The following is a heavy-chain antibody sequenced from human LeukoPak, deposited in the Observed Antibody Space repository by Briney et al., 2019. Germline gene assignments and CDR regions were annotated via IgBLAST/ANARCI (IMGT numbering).Heavy chain of an antibody. V-gene: IGHV3-48*01. CDR2: ISSHSRTI. CDR1: GFTFSSYS. Sequence: GGSLRLSCAASGFTFSSYSMNWVRQAPGKGLEWVSYISSHSRTIYYADSVKGRFTISRDNAKNSLFLQMDSLRAEDTAVYYCASLLRDILPFFDHWGQGTLVTVSS. CDR3: ASLLRDILPFFDH. J-gene: IGHJ4*02.